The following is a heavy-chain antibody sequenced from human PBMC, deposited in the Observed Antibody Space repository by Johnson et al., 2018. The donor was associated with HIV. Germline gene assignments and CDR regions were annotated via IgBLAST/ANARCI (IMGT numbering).Heavy chain of an antibody. Sequence: QVQLVESGGGVVQPGRSLRLSCAASGITFSDYAMHWVRQAPGKGLEWVAVISYDGSNKYYADSVKGRFTISRDNSKNTLYLQMTSLRAEDTAVYYCARAGAVGFDAFDIWGQVTMVTVSS. CDR3: ARAGAVGFDAFDI. D-gene: IGHD6-19*01. CDR1: GITFSDYA. J-gene: IGHJ3*02. V-gene: IGHV3-30-3*01. CDR2: ISYDGSNK.